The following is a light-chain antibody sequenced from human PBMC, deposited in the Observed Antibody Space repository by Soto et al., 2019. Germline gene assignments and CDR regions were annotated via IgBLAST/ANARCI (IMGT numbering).Light chain of an antibody. J-gene: IGKJ1*01. Sequence: DIQMTQSPSSLSASVGDRVAITCRASQTIDVYLNWYLQKPGRAPQLLIYAASKLQSGVPSRFSGSGSGTDFTLTISSLQADDSATYFCQQSYMTPLTFGQGTKVEI. CDR2: AAS. CDR1: QTIDVY. V-gene: IGKV1-39*01. CDR3: QQSYMTPLT.